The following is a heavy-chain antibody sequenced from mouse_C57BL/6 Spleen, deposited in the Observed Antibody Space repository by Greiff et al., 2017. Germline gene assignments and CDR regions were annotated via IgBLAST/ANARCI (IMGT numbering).Heavy chain of an antibody. Sequence: EVKVEESGGGLVQPGGSLKLSCAASGFTFSDYYMYWVRQTPEKRLEWVAYISNGGGSTYYPDTVKGRFTISRDNAKNTLYLQMSRLKSEDTAMYYCARRGNYYGSSLDYWGHGTTLPVSS. CDR1: GFTFSDYY. CDR3: ARRGNYYGSSLDY. D-gene: IGHD1-1*01. CDR2: ISNGGGST. V-gene: IGHV5-12*01. J-gene: IGHJ2*01.